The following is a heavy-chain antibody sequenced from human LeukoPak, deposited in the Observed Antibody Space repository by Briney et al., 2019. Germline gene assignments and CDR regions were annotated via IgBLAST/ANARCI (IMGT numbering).Heavy chain of an antibody. CDR2: IYYSGST. D-gene: IGHD2-2*02. CDR1: GGSISSSGYY. V-gene: IGHV4-31*03. J-gene: IGHJ6*03. Sequence: SETLSLTCTVSGGSISSSGYYWSWIRQPPGKGLERIGNIYYSGSTYYNPSLKSRVTISVDTSKNQFSLKLSSVTAADTAVYYCARTIKPTRRVVVPAAIRSVSYYYYMDVWGKGTTVTVSS. CDR3: ARTIKPTRRVVVPAAIRSVSYYYYMDV.